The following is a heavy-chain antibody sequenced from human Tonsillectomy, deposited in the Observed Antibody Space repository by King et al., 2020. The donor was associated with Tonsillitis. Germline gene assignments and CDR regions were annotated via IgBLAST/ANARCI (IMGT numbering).Heavy chain of an antibody. CDR2: ISYIGNT. CDR3: ARVLSFLEWLPSHYYYYYMDV. CDR1: GGSISSSTSY. J-gene: IGHJ6*03. V-gene: IGHV4-39*01. D-gene: IGHD3-3*01. Sequence: VQLQESGPGLVKPSETLSLTCTVSGGSISSSTSYWGWIRQPPGKGLEWIGTISYIGNTYYNPSLKSRATISLDPSKNQFSLTLSSVTAADTAVYYCARVLSFLEWLPSHYYYYYMDVWGKGTTVTVSS.